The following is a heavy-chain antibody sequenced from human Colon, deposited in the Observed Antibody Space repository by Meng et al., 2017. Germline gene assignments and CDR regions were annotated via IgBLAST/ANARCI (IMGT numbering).Heavy chain of an antibody. D-gene: IGHD2-21*01. CDR1: VGCFSGYY. CDR2: INHSGST. CDR3: ARGSSPRIKRAFDI. V-gene: IGHV4-34*01. J-gene: IGHJ3*02. Sequence: QVQLQQWGAGLFKPSETLSLTCAVYVGCFSGYYWSLIRQPPGKGLEWIGEINHSGSTNYNPSLKSRVTISVDTSKNQFSLKLSYVTAADTAVYYCARGSSPRIKRAFDIWGQGTMVTVSS.